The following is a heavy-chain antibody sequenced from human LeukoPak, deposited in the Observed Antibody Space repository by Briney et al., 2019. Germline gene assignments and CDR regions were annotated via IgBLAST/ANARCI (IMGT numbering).Heavy chain of an antibody. V-gene: IGHV3-21*06. D-gene: IGHD3-22*01. Sequence: GGPLRLSCAASGFTFSSYRMDWVRQAPGKGLEWVSSISSSSSYIYYADSLKGRFTMSRDNAKNSLYLQMNSLRAEDTAVYYCARESWSMAVVVICKYFDYWGQGTLVSVSS. CDR2: ISSSSSYI. CDR1: GFTFSSYR. J-gene: IGHJ4*02. CDR3: ARESWSMAVVVICKYFDY.